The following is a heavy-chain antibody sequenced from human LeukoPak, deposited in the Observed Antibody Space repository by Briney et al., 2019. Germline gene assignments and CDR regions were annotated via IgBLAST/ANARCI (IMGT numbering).Heavy chain of an antibody. CDR1: GYTLTELS. CDR2: FDPEDGET. V-gene: IGHV1-24*01. CDR3: ATAPMSPTPNAFDI. D-gene: IGHD2-2*01. Sequence: ASVEVSCKVSGYTLTELSMHWVRQAPGKGLEWMGGFDPEDGETIYAQKFQGRVTMTEDTSTDTAYMELSSLRSEDTAVYYCATAPMSPTPNAFDIWGQGTMVTVSS. J-gene: IGHJ3*02.